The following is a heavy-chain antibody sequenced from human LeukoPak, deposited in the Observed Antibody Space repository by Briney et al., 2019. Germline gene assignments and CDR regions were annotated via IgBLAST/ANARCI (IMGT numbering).Heavy chain of an antibody. Sequence: SETLSLTCTVSGGSISSSSYYWGWIRQPPGKGLEWIGSIYYSGSTYYNPSLKSRVTISVDTSKNQFSLKLSSVTAADTAVYYCARDGGPYGDYPLDYWGQGTLVTVSS. CDR2: IYYSGST. V-gene: IGHV4-39*07. D-gene: IGHD4-17*01. CDR3: ARDGGPYGDYPLDY. CDR1: GGSISSSSYY. J-gene: IGHJ4*02.